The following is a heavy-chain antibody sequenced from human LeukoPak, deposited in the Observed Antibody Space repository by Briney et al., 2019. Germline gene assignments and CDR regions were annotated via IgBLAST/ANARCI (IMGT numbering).Heavy chain of an antibody. D-gene: IGHD2/OR15-2a*01. J-gene: IGHJ4*02. CDR2: IISKVDGGTG. CDR1: GFTFSNAW. Sequence: GGSLRLSCAASGFTFSNAWMSWVRQAPGKGLEWVGRIISKVDGGTGDYAAPVKGRFTISRDDSKNTVYLQMNSLKTEDTAVYYCTTSGGTTTRFVDYWGQGNLVSVSS. CDR3: TTSGGTTTRFVDY. V-gene: IGHV3-15*01.